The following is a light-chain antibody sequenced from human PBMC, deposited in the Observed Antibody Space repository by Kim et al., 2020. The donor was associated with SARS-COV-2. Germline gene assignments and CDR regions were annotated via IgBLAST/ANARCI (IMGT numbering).Light chain of an antibody. V-gene: IGLV2-23*02. J-gene: IGLJ2*01. CDR1: SHDVGYYFL. CDR2: EVS. Sequence: QSITIFCSGTSHDVGYYFLVSWYKQLPCKAPEHIIFEVSLRPSGVSNRFSGSKSGDTASLTISGIQAEDESDYYFCSYAGSNTFVIFGGGTQLTVL. CDR3: CSYAGSNTFVI.